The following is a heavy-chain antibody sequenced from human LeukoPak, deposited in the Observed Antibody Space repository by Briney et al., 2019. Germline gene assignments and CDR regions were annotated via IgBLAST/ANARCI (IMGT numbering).Heavy chain of an antibody. D-gene: IGHD3-22*01. Sequence: GMSLRLSCAAFGFTFSRYAMHWVRQAPGKGLEWVAVIWYDGSNQYYVDSVKGRFTISRDNSKKMLYLQMNSLRADDTAVYYCARDWYYDSSGYLPYWGQGTLVIVSS. V-gene: IGHV3-33*01. CDR1: GFTFSRYA. J-gene: IGHJ4*02. CDR2: IWYDGSNQ. CDR3: ARDWYYDSSGYLPY.